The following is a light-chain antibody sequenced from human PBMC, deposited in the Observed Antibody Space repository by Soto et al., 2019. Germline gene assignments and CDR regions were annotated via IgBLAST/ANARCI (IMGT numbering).Light chain of an antibody. J-gene: IGKJ1*01. CDR3: QHYNNWPA. V-gene: IGKV3-15*01. CDR2: EAS. Sequence: EIVMTQSPATLSVSPGERATLSCRASQSVRRKLAWYQQKPGQAPRLLIYEASTRAPGVPARFSGSGSGTEFTLTISSLQSEDGAVYSCQHYNNWPAFGKGTKVESK. CDR1: QSVRRK.